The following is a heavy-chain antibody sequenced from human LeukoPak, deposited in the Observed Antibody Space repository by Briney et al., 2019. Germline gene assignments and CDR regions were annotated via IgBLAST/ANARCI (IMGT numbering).Heavy chain of an antibody. J-gene: IGHJ4*02. Sequence: GGSLRLSCAASGFTFTSYAMGWVRQTPGKGLEWVSTFSGSVDTTYYADSVKGRFTISRDNSKNTLDLQMNSLGAEDTAVYYCAKATLPTCGGARCYYFDNWGQGTLVTVSS. CDR1: GFTFTSYA. CDR3: AKATLPTCGGARCYYFDN. CDR2: FSGSVDTT. D-gene: IGHD2-15*01. V-gene: IGHV3-23*01.